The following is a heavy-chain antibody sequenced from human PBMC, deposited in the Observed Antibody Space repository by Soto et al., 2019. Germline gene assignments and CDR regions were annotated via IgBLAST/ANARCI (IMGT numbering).Heavy chain of an antibody. Sequence: SETLSLTCTVSGDSISSGSYYWSWIRQHPGKGLEWIGYIYYSGITYYNPSLKSRVSISVDTSKNQFTLKLTSVSAADTAVYYCARASSYDNSGHDYWGQGTLVTVSS. D-gene: IGHD3-22*01. CDR1: GDSISSGSYY. CDR3: ARASSYDNSGHDY. J-gene: IGHJ4*02. V-gene: IGHV4-31*03. CDR2: IYYSGIT.